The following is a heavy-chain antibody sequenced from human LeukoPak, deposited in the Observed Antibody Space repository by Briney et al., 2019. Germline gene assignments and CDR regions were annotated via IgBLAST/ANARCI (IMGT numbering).Heavy chain of an antibody. J-gene: IGHJ5*02. CDR3: ARGGAHYYDSSGYPTPFDP. Sequence: RSSETLSLTCAVYGGSFSGYYRSWIRQPPGKGLEWIGEINHSGSTNYNPSLKSRVTISVDTSKNQFSLKLSSVTAADTAVYYCARGGAHYYDSSGYPTPFDPWGQGTLVTVSS. V-gene: IGHV4-34*01. D-gene: IGHD3-22*01. CDR2: INHSGST. CDR1: GGSFSGYY.